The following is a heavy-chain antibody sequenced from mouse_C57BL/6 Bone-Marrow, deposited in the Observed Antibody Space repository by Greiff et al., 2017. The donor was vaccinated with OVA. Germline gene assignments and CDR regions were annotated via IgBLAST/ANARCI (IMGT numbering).Heavy chain of an antibody. CDR1: GYAFTNYL. V-gene: IGHV1-54*01. D-gene: IGHD2-1*01. Sequence: VQLQQSGAELVRPGTSVKVSCKASGYAFTNYLIAWVKQRPGQGLEWIGVINPGSGGTNYNEKFKGKATLTADKSSSTAYMQLSSLTSEDSAVYVCARGYYGNPAWFAYWGQGTLVTVSA. CDR3: ARGYYGNPAWFAY. J-gene: IGHJ3*01. CDR2: INPGSGGT.